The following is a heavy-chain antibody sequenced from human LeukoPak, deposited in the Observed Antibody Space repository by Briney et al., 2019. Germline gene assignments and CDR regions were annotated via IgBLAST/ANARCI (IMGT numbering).Heavy chain of an antibody. Sequence: ASVKVPCKASGGTFSSYAISWVRQAPGQGLEWMGRIIPILGIANYAQKFQGRVTITADKSTSTAYMELSSLRSEDTAVYYCATGGGYDIYYCGMDVWGQGTTVTVSS. J-gene: IGHJ6*02. V-gene: IGHV1-69*04. CDR2: IIPILGIA. CDR1: GGTFSSYA. D-gene: IGHD5-12*01. CDR3: ATGGGYDIYYCGMDV.